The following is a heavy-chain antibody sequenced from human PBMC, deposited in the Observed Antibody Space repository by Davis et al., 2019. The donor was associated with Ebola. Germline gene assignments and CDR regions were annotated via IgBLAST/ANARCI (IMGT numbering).Heavy chain of an antibody. J-gene: IGHJ4*02. CDR3: AMPDCSGGDCFSVYIKS. CDR2: IWYDGGKK. D-gene: IGHD2-21*02. CDR1: GFTFRTYG. V-gene: IGHV3-33*01. Sequence: GESLKISCAASGFTFRTYGMHWVRQAPGKGLEWAAVIWYDGGKKFYSDSVKGRFTISRDNSDNMLYLHMNSLRVEDTAVYYCAMPDCSGGDCFSVYIKSWGQGTLVTVSS.